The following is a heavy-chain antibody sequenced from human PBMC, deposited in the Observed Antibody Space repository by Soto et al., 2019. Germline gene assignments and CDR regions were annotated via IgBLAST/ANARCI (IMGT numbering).Heavy chain of an antibody. J-gene: IGHJ1*01. CDR1: GGSITSGGSY. V-gene: IGHV4-61*08. Sequence: SETLSLTCTVSGGSITSGGSYRSWIRQHPGKGLEWIGDIYHSGTTNYNPSLRSRVTMSVETSRNQFSLKLSSVTAADTAVYYCSRYNREDRSWHYGLGHWGQGSLGTVSS. CDR2: IYHSGTT. CDR3: SRYNREDRSWHYGLGH. D-gene: IGHD1-1*01.